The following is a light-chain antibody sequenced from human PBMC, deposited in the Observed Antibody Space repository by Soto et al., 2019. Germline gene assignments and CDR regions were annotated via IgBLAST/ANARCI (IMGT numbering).Light chain of an antibody. CDR2: DTS. J-gene: IGKJ5*01. V-gene: IGKV3D-20*02. CDR1: QSISSSY. CDR3: QQRNNWPRST. Sequence: ENVLTLSPGTLSLSAGKRATLSCRAIQSISSSYLAWYQQRPGQAPRLLIYDTSTRAAGISARFSGSGSGTDFTLTISSLEPEDFAVYYCQQRNNWPRSTFGQGTRLEI.